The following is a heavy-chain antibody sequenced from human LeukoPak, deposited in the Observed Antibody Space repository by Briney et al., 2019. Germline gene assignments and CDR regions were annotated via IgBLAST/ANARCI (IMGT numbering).Heavy chain of an antibody. J-gene: IGHJ4*02. CDR1: GFTFNKYA. CDR3: AKELPDFGELKNEGDY. CDR2: IRGSGGST. D-gene: IGHD4-17*01. V-gene: IGHV3-23*01. Sequence: GGSLSLSCGASGFTFNKYAMSCVREAPGEGLEWVSVIRGSGGSTNYADSVKGRFTISRDNSKNTLYLPMNSLRAEDKAVYYCAKELPDFGELKNEGDYWGQGTLVSVSS.